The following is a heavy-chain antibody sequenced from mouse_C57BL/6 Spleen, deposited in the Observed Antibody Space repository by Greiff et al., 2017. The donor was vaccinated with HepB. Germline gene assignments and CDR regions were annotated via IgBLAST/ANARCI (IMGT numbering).Heavy chain of an antibody. Sequence: EVQLVESGGGLVKPGGSLKLSCAASGFTFSDYGMHWVRQAPEKGLEWVAYISSGSSTIYYADTVKGRFTISRDNAKNTLFLQMTSLRSEDTAMYYCARHGSTPYYAMDYWGQGTSVTVSS. CDR2: ISSGSSTI. CDR3: ARHGSTPYYAMDY. D-gene: IGHD1-1*01. J-gene: IGHJ4*01. CDR1: GFTFSDYG. V-gene: IGHV5-17*01.